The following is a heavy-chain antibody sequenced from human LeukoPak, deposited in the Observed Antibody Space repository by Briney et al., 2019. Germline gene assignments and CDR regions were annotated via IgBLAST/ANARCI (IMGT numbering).Heavy chain of an antibody. CDR3: ASGQYYDLWSGYYVD. D-gene: IGHD3-3*01. CDR1: GGFFSSHY. Sequence: SETLSLTCAVYGGFFSSHYWSWIRQPPGKGLEWIGEINHSGSTNYNPSLESRVTISVDTSKNHFSLKLSSVTAADTAVYYCASGQYYDLWSGYYVDWGQGTLVTVSA. CDR2: INHSGST. V-gene: IGHV4-34*01. J-gene: IGHJ4*02.